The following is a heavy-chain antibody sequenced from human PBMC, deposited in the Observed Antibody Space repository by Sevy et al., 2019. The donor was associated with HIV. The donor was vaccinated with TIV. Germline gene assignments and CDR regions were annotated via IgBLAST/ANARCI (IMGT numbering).Heavy chain of an antibody. CDR2: IIPIFGTA. CDR3: ARERVGGVIAARPNGMDV. CDR1: GGTFSSYA. J-gene: IGHJ6*02. Sequence: ASVKVSCKASGGTFSSYAISWVRQAPGQGLEWMGGIIPIFGTANYAQKFQGRVTITADESTSTAYMELSSLRSEDTAVYYGARERVGGVIAARPNGMDVWGQGTTVTVSS. D-gene: IGHD6-6*01. V-gene: IGHV1-69*13.